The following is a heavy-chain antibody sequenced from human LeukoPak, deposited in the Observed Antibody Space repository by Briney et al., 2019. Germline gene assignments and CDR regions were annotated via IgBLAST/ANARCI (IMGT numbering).Heavy chain of an antibody. CDR1: GGSISSSSYY. Sequence: SETLSLTCTVSGGSISSSSYYWGWIRQPPGKGLEWIGSIHYGGSTYYNPSLKSRVTISVDTSKNQFSLKLSSVTAADTAVYYCARLFSSSWYRGAFDLWGQGTMVTVSS. CDR3: ARLFSSSWYRGAFDL. V-gene: IGHV4-39*01. CDR2: IHYGGST. D-gene: IGHD6-13*01. J-gene: IGHJ3*01.